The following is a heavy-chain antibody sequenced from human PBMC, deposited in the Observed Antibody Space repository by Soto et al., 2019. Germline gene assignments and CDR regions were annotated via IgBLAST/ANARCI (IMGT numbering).Heavy chain of an antibody. Sequence: PGGSLRLSCAASGFTVGSNYMSWVRQAPGKGLEWVSVIYSGGSTYYADSVKGRFTISRDNSKNTLYLQMNSLRAEDTAVYYCAREAYYDSSGYYRAYYYYGMDVWGQGTTVTVSS. CDR1: GFTVGSNY. CDR2: IYSGGST. CDR3: AREAYYDSSGYYRAYYYYGMDV. J-gene: IGHJ6*02. V-gene: IGHV3-53*01. D-gene: IGHD3-22*01.